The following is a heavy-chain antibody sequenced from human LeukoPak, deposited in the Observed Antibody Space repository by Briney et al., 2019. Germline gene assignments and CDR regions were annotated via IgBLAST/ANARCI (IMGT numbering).Heavy chain of an antibody. D-gene: IGHD6-6*01. CDR3: AKDITWQLVPDY. Sequence: PGGSLRLSCAASGFTFDDYAMRWVRQAPGQGLEWGSLISGYGGSTYYADPVKGRFTISRDNSKNSLYLQMKSLRTEDTALYYCAKDITWQLVPDYWGQGTLVTVSS. V-gene: IGHV3-43*02. J-gene: IGHJ4*02. CDR2: ISGYGGST. CDR1: GFTFDDYA.